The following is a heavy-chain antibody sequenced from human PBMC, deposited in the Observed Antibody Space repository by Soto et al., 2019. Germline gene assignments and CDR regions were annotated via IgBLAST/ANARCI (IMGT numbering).Heavy chain of an antibody. J-gene: IGHJ6*02. CDR1: GYTFTRYY. CDR2: INPETGGT. V-gene: IGHV1-2*02. Sequence: ASVKVSCKASGYTFTRYYVHWVREAPGQGLEWMGWINPETGGTSYAQKFQGRVTLSRDTSINTAYLELSRLRFDDAAVYFCARERYQVISDGMDVWGQGTTVTVSS. D-gene: IGHD2-2*01. CDR3: ARERYQVISDGMDV.